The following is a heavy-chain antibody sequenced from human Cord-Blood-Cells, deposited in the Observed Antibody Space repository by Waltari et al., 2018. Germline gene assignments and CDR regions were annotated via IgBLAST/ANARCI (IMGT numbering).Heavy chain of an antibody. CDR3: ARPYGSSGYYYTPYAFDI. CDR2: INHIGST. J-gene: IGHJ3*02. CDR1: GGSFSGYY. Sequence: QVQLQQWGAGLLKPSETLSLTCAVYGGSFSGYYWSWFRQPPGKGLEWIGEINHIGSTNYNPPLKMRVTISVDTSKNQFSLKLSSVTAADTAVYYCARPYGSSGYYYTPYAFDIWGQGTMVTVSS. D-gene: IGHD3-22*01. V-gene: IGHV4-34*01.